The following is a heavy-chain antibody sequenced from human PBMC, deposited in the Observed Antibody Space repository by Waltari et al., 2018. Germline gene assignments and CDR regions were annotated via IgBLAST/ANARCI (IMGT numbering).Heavy chain of an antibody. D-gene: IGHD3-10*01. CDR3: ARPLPGREGSGSYYNVAGDAFDI. CDR2: IIPIFGTA. CDR1: GGTFSSYA. V-gene: IGHV1-69*05. J-gene: IGHJ3*02. Sequence: QVQLVQSGAEVKKPGSSVKVSCKASGGTFSSYAISWVRQAPGQGLEWMGGIIPIFGTANYDQSFKGRVTITTDESTSTAYMELSSLRSEDTAVYYCARPLPGREGSGSYYNVAGDAFDIWGQGTMVTVSS.